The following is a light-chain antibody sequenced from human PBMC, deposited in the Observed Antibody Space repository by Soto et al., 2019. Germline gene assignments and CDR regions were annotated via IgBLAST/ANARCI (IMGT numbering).Light chain of an antibody. J-gene: IGLJ1*01. CDR2: EVN. Sequence: QSALTQPPSASGSPGQSVAISCTGTSSDVGGYNYVSWYQQHPGKAPKLMIYEVNKRPSGVPDRFSGSKSGNTASLTVSGLQAEDEADYYCISYAGSSNVFGTGTKVTV. CDR1: SSDVGGYNY. CDR3: ISYAGSSNV. V-gene: IGLV2-8*01.